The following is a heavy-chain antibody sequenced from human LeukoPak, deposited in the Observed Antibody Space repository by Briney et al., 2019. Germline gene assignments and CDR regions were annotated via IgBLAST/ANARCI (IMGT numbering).Heavy chain of an antibody. Sequence: PSETLSLTCTVSGGSISSYYWSWIRQPPGKGLEWIGYSYYSGSTNYNPSLKSRVTISVDTSKNQFSLKLSSVTAADTAVYYCARDTAARPDGYYYYGMDVWGQGTTVTVSS. CDR3: ARDTAARPDGYYYYGMDV. V-gene: IGHV4-59*01. J-gene: IGHJ6*02. D-gene: IGHD6-6*01. CDR1: GGSISSYY. CDR2: SYYSGST.